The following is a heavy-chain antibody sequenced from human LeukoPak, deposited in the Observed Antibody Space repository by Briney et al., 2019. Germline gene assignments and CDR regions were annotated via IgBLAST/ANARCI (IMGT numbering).Heavy chain of an antibody. CDR3: ARGGVQTTADAFDI. CDR1: GFTFSSYG. V-gene: IGHV3-48*01. J-gene: IGHJ3*02. D-gene: IGHD4-17*01. Sequence: PGGSLRLSCAASGFTFSSYGMNWVRQAPGKGLEWVSYISSSSSTIYYADSVKGRFTISRDNAKNSLYLQMNSLRAEDTAVYYCARGGVQTTADAFDIWGQGTMVTVSS. CDR2: ISSSSSTI.